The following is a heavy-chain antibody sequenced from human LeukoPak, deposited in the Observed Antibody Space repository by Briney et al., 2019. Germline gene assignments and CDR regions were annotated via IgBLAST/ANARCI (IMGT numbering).Heavy chain of an antibody. CDR2: IYYSGST. D-gene: IGHD2-15*01. CDR1: GGSISSSSYY. Sequence: PSETLSLTCTVSGGSISSSSYYWGWIRQPPGKGLEWIGSIYYSGSTYYNPSLKSRVTISVDTSKNQFSLKLSSVTAADTAVYYCARDPPLAVVAAMNFDYWGQGTLVTVSS. V-gene: IGHV4-39*07. CDR3: ARDPPLAVVAAMNFDY. J-gene: IGHJ4*02.